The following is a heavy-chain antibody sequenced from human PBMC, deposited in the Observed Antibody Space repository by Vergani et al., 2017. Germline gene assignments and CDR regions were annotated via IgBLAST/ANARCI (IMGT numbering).Heavy chain of an antibody. V-gene: IGHV1-69*13. J-gene: IGHJ4*02. CDR2: IIPIFGTA. CDR3: ARAPRYGDYEDLLGY. Sequence: QVQLVQSGAEVKKPGSSVKVSCKASGGTFSSYAISWVRQAPGQGLEWMGRIIPIFGTANYAQKFQGRVMITADESTSTAYMELSSLRSEDTAVYYCARAPRYGDYEDLLGYWGQGTLVTVSS. D-gene: IGHD4-17*01. CDR1: GGTFSSYA.